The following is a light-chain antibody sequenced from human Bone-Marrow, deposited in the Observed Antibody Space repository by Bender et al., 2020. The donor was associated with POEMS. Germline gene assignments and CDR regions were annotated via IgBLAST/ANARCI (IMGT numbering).Light chain of an antibody. Sequence: QSALTQPPSASGSPGQSVTISCSGSSSDIGYSNYVSWYQQHPGKVPKVMIYEVRKRPSGVPDRFSGSKSGNTASLTVSGLQADDEAEYFCSSYRTTSSLWVFGGGTKLAVV. CDR2: EVR. CDR1: SSDIGYSNY. J-gene: IGLJ3*02. V-gene: IGLV2-8*01. CDR3: SSYRTTSSLWV.